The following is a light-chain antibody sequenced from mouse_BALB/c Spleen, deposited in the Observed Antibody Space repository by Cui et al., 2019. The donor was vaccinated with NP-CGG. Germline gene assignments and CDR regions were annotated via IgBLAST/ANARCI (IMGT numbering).Light chain of an antibody. V-gene: IGLV1*01. Sequence: QAVVTQESALTTSPGEPVTLTCRSRTGAVTTSNYANWVQEKPNHLFTGLIGGTNNRPPGVPARFSGSLIGDKAALTITGAQTEDETIYFCVLWYSNHWVFGGGTKLTVL. CDR3: VLWYSNHWV. CDR2: GTN. CDR1: TGAVTTSNY. J-gene: IGLJ1*01.